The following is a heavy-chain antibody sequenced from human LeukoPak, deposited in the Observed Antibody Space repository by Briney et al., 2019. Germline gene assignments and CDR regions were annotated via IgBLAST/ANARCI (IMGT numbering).Heavy chain of an antibody. D-gene: IGHD3-10*01. CDR1: GGSISSSSYY. CDR2: IYYSGST. CDR3: ARSDGYGLVGI. J-gene: IGHJ3*02. V-gene: IGHV4-39*07. Sequence: PSDTLSLTCTVSGGSISSSSYYWGWIRQPPGKGLEWIGSIYYSGSTYYNPSLKSRVIISVDTSKNQFSLKLSSVTAADTAVYYCARSDGYGLVGIWGQGTMVTVSS.